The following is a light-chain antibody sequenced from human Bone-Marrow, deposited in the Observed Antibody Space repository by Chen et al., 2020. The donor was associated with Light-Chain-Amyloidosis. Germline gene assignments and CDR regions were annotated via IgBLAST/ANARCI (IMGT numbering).Light chain of an antibody. V-gene: IGLV2-14*03. Sequence: QSALTQPASVSGSPGQSITISCTGSISDIGSNNYVSWYQQYPDKAPQLIIYDVNNRPSGVSNRFSGSKSGSTAALTISGLLAEDEAIYYCSSITDTTTWVFGGGTKVTVL. CDR2: DVN. J-gene: IGLJ3*02. CDR3: SSITDTTTWV. CDR1: ISDIGSNNY.